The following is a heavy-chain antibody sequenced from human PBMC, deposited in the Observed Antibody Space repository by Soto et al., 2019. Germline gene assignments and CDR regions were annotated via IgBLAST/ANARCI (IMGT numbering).Heavy chain of an antibody. Sequence: GASVKVSCKASGYTFTGYYMHWVRQAPGQGLEWMGWINPNSGGTNYAQKFQGWVTMTRDTSISTAYMELSRLRSDDTAVYYCARVSSSWYGDFDYWGQGTLVTVSS. CDR1: GYTFTGYY. D-gene: IGHD6-13*01. V-gene: IGHV1-2*04. CDR2: INPNSGGT. J-gene: IGHJ4*02. CDR3: ARVSSSWYGDFDY.